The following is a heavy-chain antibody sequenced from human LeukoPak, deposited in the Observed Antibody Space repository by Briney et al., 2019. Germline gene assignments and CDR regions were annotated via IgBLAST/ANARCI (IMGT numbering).Heavy chain of an antibody. CDR3: AREGLYGDYGLIAFDI. D-gene: IGHD4-17*01. J-gene: IGHJ3*02. Sequence: GGSLRLSCAASGFTFSSYGMHWVRQAPGKGLEWVAVIWYDGCNKYYADSVKGRFTISRDNSKNTLYLQMNSLRAEDTAVYYCAREGLYGDYGLIAFDIWGQGTMVTVSS. CDR1: GFTFSSYG. V-gene: IGHV3-33*01. CDR2: IWYDGCNK.